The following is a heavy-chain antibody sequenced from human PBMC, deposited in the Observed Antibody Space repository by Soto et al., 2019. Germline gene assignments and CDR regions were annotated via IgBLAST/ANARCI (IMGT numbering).Heavy chain of an antibody. D-gene: IGHD3-16*01. CDR3: ATTLTTSAEYFQY. J-gene: IGHJ1*01. Sequence: DVQLVESGGGLVQPGGSLRLSCGPSGFIFRNYWMSWVRQFPGKGLEWVVHIKEDGSDKYYGDSVKGRFIISRDNAKNSLFLQMNSLRAEDTAVYYCATTLTTSAEYFQYWGQGTLVTVSS. CDR2: IKEDGSDK. CDR1: GFIFRNYW. V-gene: IGHV3-7*01.